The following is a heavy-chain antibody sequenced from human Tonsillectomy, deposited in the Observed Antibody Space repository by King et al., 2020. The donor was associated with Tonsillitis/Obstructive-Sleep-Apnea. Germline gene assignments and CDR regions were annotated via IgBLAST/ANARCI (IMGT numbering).Heavy chain of an antibody. V-gene: IGHV4-59*01. CDR3: ARALMTGTFDY. J-gene: IGHJ4*02. CDR1: GDSISSYY. CDR2: IYSIGST. D-gene: IGHD2-8*01. Sequence: QLQESGPGLVKPSETLSLTCTVSGDSISSYYWSWIRQPPGKGLAWIGNIYSIGSTDYNPSLRSRVTISVDTSKNQFSLKLRSVTAADTAVYYCARALMTGTFDYWGQGALVTVSS.